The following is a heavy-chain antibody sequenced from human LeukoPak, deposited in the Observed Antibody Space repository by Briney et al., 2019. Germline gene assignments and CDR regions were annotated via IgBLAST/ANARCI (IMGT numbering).Heavy chain of an antibody. V-gene: IGHV3-9*01. J-gene: IGHJ5*02. Sequence: GGSLRLSCAASGFTFDDYAMHWVRQAPGKGLEWVSGISWNSGSIGYADSVKGRFTISRDNAKNSLYLQMNSLRAEDTAVYYCAKDRRGYCSSTSCYQGIDPWGQGTLVTVSS. CDR2: ISWNSGSI. CDR3: AKDRRGYCSSTSCYQGIDP. CDR1: GFTFDDYA. D-gene: IGHD2-2*01.